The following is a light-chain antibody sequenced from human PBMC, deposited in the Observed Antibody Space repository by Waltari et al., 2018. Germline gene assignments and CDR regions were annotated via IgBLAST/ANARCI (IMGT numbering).Light chain of an antibody. V-gene: IGLV1-51*01. J-gene: IGLJ2*01. Sequence: HSVFTQPPSVSAAPGQDVTIFCSGSSSNIGTNYVSWYQQVPGTTPKLLIFDNNERPSGIPDRFSGSKSGTSATLDITGLQTGDEAHYYCATWDSSLSGGVFGGGTKVTVL. CDR3: ATWDSSLSGGV. CDR1: SSNIGTNY. CDR2: DNN.